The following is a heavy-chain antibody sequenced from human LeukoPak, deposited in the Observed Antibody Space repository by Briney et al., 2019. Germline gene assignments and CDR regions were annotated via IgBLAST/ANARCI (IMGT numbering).Heavy chain of an antibody. CDR3: AKDEEQWLVQYYYYGMDV. J-gene: IGHJ6*02. CDR1: GFTFSSYG. D-gene: IGHD6-19*01. Sequence: PGGSLRLSCAASGFTFSSYGMHWVRQAPGKGLEWVAVISYDGSNKYYADSVKGRFTISRDNSKNTLYLQMNSLRAEDTAVYYCAKDEEQWLVQYYYYGMDVWGQGTTVTVSS. V-gene: IGHV3-30*18. CDR2: ISYDGSNK.